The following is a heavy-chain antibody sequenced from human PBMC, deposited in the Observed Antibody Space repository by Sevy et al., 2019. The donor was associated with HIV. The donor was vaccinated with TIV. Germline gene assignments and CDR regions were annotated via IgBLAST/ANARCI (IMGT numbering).Heavy chain of an antibody. CDR3: ARGNYYDSSGYPGGYYFDY. D-gene: IGHD3-22*01. J-gene: IGHJ4*02. V-gene: IGHV4-30-4*01. CDR2: IYYSGST. CDR1: GGSISSGDYY. Sequence: SETLSLTCTVSGGSISSGDYYWSWIRQPPGKGLEWIGYIYYSGSTYYNPSLKSRVTISVDTSKNQFSLKLSSVTAADTAVYYCARGNYYDSSGYPGGYYFDYWGPGTLVTVSS.